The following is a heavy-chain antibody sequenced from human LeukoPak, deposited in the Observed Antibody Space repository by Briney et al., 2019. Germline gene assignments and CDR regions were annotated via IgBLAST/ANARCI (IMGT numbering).Heavy chain of an antibody. V-gene: IGHV3-30*02. CDR2: IRNDGDVI. CDR1: GFTFTDFG. J-gene: IGHJ6*03. D-gene: IGHD4-17*01. CDR3: ARSVPSYYYYYMDV. Sequence: PGGSLRLSCAASGFTFTDFGMQWVRQTPGKGLEWVAFIRNDGDVIYYADSVKGRFTISRDNSKSTVSLQLNSLRAEDTAVYYCARSVPSYYYYYMDVWGKGTTVTVSS.